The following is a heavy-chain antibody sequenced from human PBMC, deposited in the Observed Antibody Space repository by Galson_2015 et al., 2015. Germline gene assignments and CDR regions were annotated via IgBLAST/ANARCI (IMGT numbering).Heavy chain of an antibody. CDR3: ARTTVDSSGPHFDY. V-gene: IGHV4-59*01. D-gene: IGHD3-22*01. J-gene: IGHJ4*02. CDR2: VHYSGST. Sequence: SETLSLTCPVSGGSISGYYWSWIRQPPGKGLEWIGYVHYSGSTNYNPSLKRRVTISQDTSKNQFSLKLSSVTAADTAVYFCARTTVDSSGPHFDYWGQGTLVTVSS. CDR1: GGSISGYY.